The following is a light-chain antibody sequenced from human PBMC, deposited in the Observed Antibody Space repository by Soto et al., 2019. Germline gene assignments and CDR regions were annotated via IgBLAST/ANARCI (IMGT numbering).Light chain of an antibody. Sequence: QSALTQPASVSGSPGQSITISCTGTGSDIGGYNYVSWYQQRPGKAPQLMIYEATDRPSGVSNRFSGSKSGNTASLTISGLQAEDEDDYYCSSYTSWATWVFGGGTKLTVL. J-gene: IGLJ3*02. CDR1: GSDIGGYNY. CDR3: SSYTSWATWV. V-gene: IGLV2-14*01. CDR2: EAT.